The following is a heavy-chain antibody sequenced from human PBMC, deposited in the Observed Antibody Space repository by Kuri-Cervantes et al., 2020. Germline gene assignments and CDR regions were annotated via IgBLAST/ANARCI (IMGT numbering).Heavy chain of an antibody. D-gene: IGHD4-23*01. J-gene: IGHJ4*02. CDR3: ARVAQVGLRWSGSGYYFDY. V-gene: IGHV1-18*01. Sequence: ASVKVSCKASGYTFTSYGISWVRQAPGQGLEWMGWISAYNGNTNYAQKLQGRVTMTTDTSTSTAYMELRSLRSDDTAVYYCARVAQVGLRWSGSGYYFDYWGQGTLVTVSS. CDR2: ISAYNGNT. CDR1: GYTFTSYG.